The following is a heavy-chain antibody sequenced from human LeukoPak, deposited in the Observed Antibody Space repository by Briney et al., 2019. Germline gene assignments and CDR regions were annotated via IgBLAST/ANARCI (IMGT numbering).Heavy chain of an antibody. CDR3: ATRDSSGYLR. Sequence: SETLSLXCTVSGGSISSYYWSWIRQPPGKGLEWIGYIYYSGSTNYNPSLKSRVTISVDTSKNQFSLKLSSVTAADTAVYYCATRDSSGYLRWGQGTLVTVSS. J-gene: IGHJ4*02. CDR1: GGSISSYY. CDR2: IYYSGST. D-gene: IGHD3-22*01. V-gene: IGHV4-59*01.